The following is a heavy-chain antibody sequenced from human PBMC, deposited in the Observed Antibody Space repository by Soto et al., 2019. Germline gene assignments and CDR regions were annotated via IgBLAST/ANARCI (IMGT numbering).Heavy chain of an antibody. CDR2: IIPIFGTA. J-gene: IGHJ5*02. D-gene: IGHD3-9*01. CDR3: ARDLLDGYNDMA. CDR1: GGPISSYA. V-gene: IGHV1-69*13. Sequence: VNVSFKASGGPISSYAIGLGRQAPGQGLEWMGGIIPIFGTANYAQKFQGRVTITADESTSTAYMELSSLRSEDTAVYYCARDLLDGYNDMAWGQGTLVTVSS.